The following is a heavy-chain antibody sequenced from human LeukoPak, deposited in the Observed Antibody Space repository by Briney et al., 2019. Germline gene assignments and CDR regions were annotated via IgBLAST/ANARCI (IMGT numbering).Heavy chain of an antibody. CDR1: GFTFSNYA. D-gene: IGHD3-9*01. Sequence: GGSLRLSCAASGFTFSNYAMSWVRQAPGKGLEWVSAIVGSGGSTYYADSVKGRFTISRDNPKNTLYLQMNSLRAEDTAVYYCAKGGDYDILTGYYDSDYWGQGTLVTVSS. CDR3: AKGGDYDILTGYYDSDY. V-gene: IGHV3-23*01. J-gene: IGHJ4*02. CDR2: IVGSGGST.